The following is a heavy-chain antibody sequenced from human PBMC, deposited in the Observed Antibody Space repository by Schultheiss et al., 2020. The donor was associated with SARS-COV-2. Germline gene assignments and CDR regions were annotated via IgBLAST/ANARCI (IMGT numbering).Heavy chain of an antibody. CDR2: INPNSGGT. V-gene: IGHV1-2*02. Sequence: ASVKVSCKASGYTFTGYYMHWVRQAPGQGLEWMGWINPNSGGTNYAQKFQGRVTMTRDTSISTAYMELSRLRSDDTAVYYCARDHEVPAAPYNWFDPWGQGTLVTVSS. D-gene: IGHD2-2*01. CDR1: GYTFTGYY. J-gene: IGHJ5*02. CDR3: ARDHEVPAAPYNWFDP.